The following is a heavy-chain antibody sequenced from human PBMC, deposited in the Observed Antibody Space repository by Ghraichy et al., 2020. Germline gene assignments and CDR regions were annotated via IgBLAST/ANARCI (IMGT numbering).Heavy chain of an antibody. CDR2: IIPILGIA. V-gene: IGHV1-69*02. Sequence: SVKVSCKASGGTFSSYTISWVRQAPGQGLEWMGRIIPILGIANYAQKFQGRVTITADKSTSTAYMELSSLRSEDTAVYYCARVPVAVGFGAFDIWGQGTMVTVSS. CDR3: ARVPVAVGFGAFDI. CDR1: GGTFSSYT. J-gene: IGHJ3*02. D-gene: IGHD6-19*01.